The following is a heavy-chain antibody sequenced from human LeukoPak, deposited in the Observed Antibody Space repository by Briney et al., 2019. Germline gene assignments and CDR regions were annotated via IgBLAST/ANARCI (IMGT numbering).Heavy chain of an antibody. CDR3: ARDQGSMIVVRTTKWFFDL. CDR1: GFTFSNYW. CDR2: INQEGSEI. D-gene: IGHD3-22*01. V-gene: IGHV3-7*01. Sequence: PGWSLRLSCAASGFTFSNYWMSWVRQAPGKGLEWLANINQEGSEIYYVDSVKGRFTISRDNGKNSLYLQINSLRADDTAVYYCARDQGSMIVVRTTKWFFDLWGRGTLVTVSS. J-gene: IGHJ2*01.